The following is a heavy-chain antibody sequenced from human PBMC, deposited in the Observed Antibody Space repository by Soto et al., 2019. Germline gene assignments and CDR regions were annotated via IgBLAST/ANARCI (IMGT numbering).Heavy chain of an antibody. D-gene: IGHD3-22*01. CDR1: GDFISSYY. Sequence: QVQRQESGPGLVKPSETLSLTCAVSGDFISSYYCMWIRQPPGKGLESIGYLYYGRSANYNPSLKSRVTLSVDTSTNQCSLTLSSMTAADTAVYYCALRSMAVVPEYWGQGTLVTVSS. CDR2: LYYGRSA. CDR3: ALRSMAVVPEY. J-gene: IGHJ4*02. V-gene: IGHV4-59*01.